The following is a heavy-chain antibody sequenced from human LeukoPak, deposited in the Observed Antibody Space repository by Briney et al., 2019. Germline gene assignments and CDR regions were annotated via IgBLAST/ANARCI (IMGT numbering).Heavy chain of an antibody. V-gene: IGHV1-69*05. J-gene: IGHJ3*02. CDR2: IIPIFGTA. CDR1: GGTFSSYA. Sequence: SVKVSCKASGGTFSSYAISWVRQAPGQGLEWMGGIIPIFGTANYAQKFQGRVTITTDESTSTAYMELSSLRSEDTAVYYCARESGIVAVDVDAFDIWGQGTMVTVSS. D-gene: IGHD6-19*01. CDR3: ARESGIVAVDVDAFDI.